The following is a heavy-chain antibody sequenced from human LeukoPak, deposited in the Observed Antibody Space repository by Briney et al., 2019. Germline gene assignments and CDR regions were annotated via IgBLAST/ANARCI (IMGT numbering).Heavy chain of an antibody. V-gene: IGHV3-74*01. D-gene: IGHD1-14*01. CDR1: GFTFSSYV. Sequence: PGGSLRLSCAASGFTFSSYVMHWVRQAPGKGLVWVSRIIGDGSWAAYADSVKGRFTISRDNAKNTLYLQMNSLRVDDTAVYYCAGGKTNGLDYWGQGILVTVSS. CDR3: AGGKTNGLDY. CDR2: IIGDGSWA. J-gene: IGHJ4*02.